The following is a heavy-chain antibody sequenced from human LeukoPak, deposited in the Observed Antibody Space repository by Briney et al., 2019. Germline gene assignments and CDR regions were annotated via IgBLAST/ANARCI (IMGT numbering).Heavy chain of an antibody. D-gene: IGHD4-23*01. CDR2: MNPNTGNT. J-gene: IGHJ6*03. CDR3: ARDRVTTVVTHYYYYYMDV. Sequence: GASVKVSCKASGYTFGRYDINWVRQATGQGLEWMGWMNPNTGNTFYAQKLQGRVTMTTDTSTSTAYMELRSLRSDDTAVYYCARDRVTTVVTHYYYYYMDVWGKGTTVTVSS. CDR1: GYTFGRYD. V-gene: IGHV1-18*01.